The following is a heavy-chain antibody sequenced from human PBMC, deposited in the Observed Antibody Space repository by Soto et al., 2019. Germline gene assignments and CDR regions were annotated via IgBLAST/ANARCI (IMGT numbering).Heavy chain of an antibody. CDR2: MNPNSGNT. V-gene: IGHV1-8*01. J-gene: IGHJ1*01. Sequence: VSSVNVSCKASGYTFTSYDINWVRQATGQGLEWMGWMNPNSGNTGYAQKFQGRVTMTRNTSISTAYRELSSLRSEDTAEYYCARIVHDCGGDCYSDHWCQGTRAIVFS. CDR1: GYTFTSYD. CDR3: ARIVHDCGGDCYSDH. D-gene: IGHD2-21*02.